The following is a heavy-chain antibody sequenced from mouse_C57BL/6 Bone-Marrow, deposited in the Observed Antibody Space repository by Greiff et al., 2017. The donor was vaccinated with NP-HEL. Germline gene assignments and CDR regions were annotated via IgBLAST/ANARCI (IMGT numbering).Heavy chain of an antibody. Sequence: QVQLQQPGAELVRPGSSVKLSCKASGYTFTSYWMDWVKQRPGQGLEWIGNIYPSDSETHYNQKFQDKATLTVDKSSSTAYMQLSSLTSEDSAVYYCARGGLRRGGRLDYWGQGTTLTVSS. CDR1: GYTFTSYW. J-gene: IGHJ2*01. CDR2: IYPSDSET. V-gene: IGHV1-61*01. CDR3: ARGGLRRGGRLDY. D-gene: IGHD2-2*01.